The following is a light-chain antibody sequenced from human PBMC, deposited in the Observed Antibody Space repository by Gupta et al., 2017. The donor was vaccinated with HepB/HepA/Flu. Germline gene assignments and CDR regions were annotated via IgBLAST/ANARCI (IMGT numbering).Light chain of an antibody. V-gene: IGKV2-28*01. Sequence: DIVMTQSPLSLLVTPGEPASISCRSSQSLLHSNGYNYLDWFLQKPGQSPQLLIYLGSNRASGVPDRFSGSGSGTDFTLKISRVEAEDVGVYYCMQDLQTWTFGQGTKVEIK. CDR1: QSLLHSNGYNY. CDR3: MQDLQTWT. J-gene: IGKJ1*01. CDR2: LGS.